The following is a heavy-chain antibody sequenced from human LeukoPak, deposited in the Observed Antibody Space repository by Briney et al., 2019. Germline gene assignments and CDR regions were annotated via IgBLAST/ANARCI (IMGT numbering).Heavy chain of an antibody. CDR3: ARDPRATPYYYGSGSRSLDY. D-gene: IGHD3-10*01. CDR2: ISYAGSNQ. Sequence: PGTSLRLSCAASGFTFSTYGMHWVRQAPGKGLEWVAVISYAGSNQYYADSVKGRFTISRDNSKNTLFLQMNSLRAEDTAVYYCARDPRATPYYYGSGSRSLDYWGQGTLVTVSS. V-gene: IGHV3-30*03. CDR1: GFTFSTYG. J-gene: IGHJ4*02.